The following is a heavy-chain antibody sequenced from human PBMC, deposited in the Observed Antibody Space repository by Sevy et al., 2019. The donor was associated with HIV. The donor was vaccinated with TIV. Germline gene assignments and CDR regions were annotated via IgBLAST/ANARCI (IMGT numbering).Heavy chain of an antibody. J-gene: IGHJ4*02. Sequence: GGSLRLSCAASRFTFSTYAMSWVRRAPGKGLEWVSAITGSGGTTYYVDSVRGRFTISRDNSKSTLFLQMNSLTAEDTAVYYCAKEAPGYNYDTSGSFDYWGQGILVTVSS. V-gene: IGHV3-23*01. CDR1: RFTFSTYA. CDR2: ITGSGGTT. CDR3: AKEAPGYNYDTSGSFDY. D-gene: IGHD3-22*01.